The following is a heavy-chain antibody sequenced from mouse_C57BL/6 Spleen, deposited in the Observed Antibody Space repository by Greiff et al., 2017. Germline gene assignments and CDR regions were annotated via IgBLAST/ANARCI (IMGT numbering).Heavy chain of an antibody. CDR2: IDPETGGT. CDR3: TRSYGSRGAY. CDR1: GYTFTDYE. V-gene: IGHV1-15*01. Sequence: VQGVESGAELVRPGASVTLSCKASGYTFTDYEMHWVKQTPVHGLEWIGAIDPETGGTAYNQKFKGKAILTADKSSSTAYMELRSLTSEDSAVYYCTRSYGSRGAYWGQGTLVTVSA. J-gene: IGHJ3*01. D-gene: IGHD1-1*01.